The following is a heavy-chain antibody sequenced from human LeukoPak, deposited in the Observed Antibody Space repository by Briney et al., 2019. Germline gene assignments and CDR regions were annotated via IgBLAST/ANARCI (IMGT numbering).Heavy chain of an antibody. D-gene: IGHD6-19*01. V-gene: IGHV3-30*18. CDR1: GFTFSSYG. J-gene: IGHJ6*03. CDR2: ISYDGSNK. Sequence: GGSLRLSCAASGFTFSSYGMHWVRQAPGKGLEWVAVISYDGSNKYYADSVKGRFTISRDNSKNTLYLQMNSLRAEDTAVYYCAKALLVAGTKGYYYMDVWGKGTTVTVSS. CDR3: AKALLVAGTKGYYYMDV.